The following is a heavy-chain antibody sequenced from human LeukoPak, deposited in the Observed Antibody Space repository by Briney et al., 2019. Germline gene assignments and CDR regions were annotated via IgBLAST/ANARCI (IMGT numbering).Heavy chain of an antibody. CDR3: ARMNYDFWSGSTG. CDR2: INHSGST. Sequence: SETLSLTCAVYGGSFSGYYWSWIRQPPGKGLEWIGEINHSGSTNYNPSLKSRVTISVDKSKNQFSLKLSSVTAADTAVYYCARMNYDFWSGSTGWGQGTLVTVSS. CDR1: GGSFSGYY. D-gene: IGHD3-3*01. V-gene: IGHV4-34*01. J-gene: IGHJ4*02.